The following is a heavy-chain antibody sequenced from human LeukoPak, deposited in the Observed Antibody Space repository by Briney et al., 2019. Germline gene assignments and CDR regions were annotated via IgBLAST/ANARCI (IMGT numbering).Heavy chain of an antibody. D-gene: IGHD3-22*01. Sequence: PSETLSLTCTVSGGSISSYYWSWIRQPPGKGLEWIGYIYYSGSTNYNPSLKSRVTISVDTSKNQFSLKLSSVTAADTAVYYCARAKAYYYDSSGYYDYWGQGTLVTVSS. CDR1: GGSISSYY. V-gene: IGHV4-59*12. CDR2: IYYSGST. J-gene: IGHJ4*02. CDR3: ARAKAYYYDSSGYYDY.